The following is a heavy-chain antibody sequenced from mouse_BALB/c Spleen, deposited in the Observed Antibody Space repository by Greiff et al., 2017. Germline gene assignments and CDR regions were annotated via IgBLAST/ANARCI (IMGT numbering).Heavy chain of an antibody. CDR3: ARSEFITTARDY. CDR1: GYAFSSSW. CDR2: IYPGDGDT. Sequence: QVQLQQSGPELVKPGASVKISCKASGYAFSSSWMNWVKQRPGQGLEWIGRIYPGDGDTNYNGKFKGKATLTADKSSSTAYMQLSSLTSVDSAVYFCARSEFITTARDYWGQGTTLTVSS. J-gene: IGHJ2*01. D-gene: IGHD1-2*01. V-gene: IGHV1-82*01.